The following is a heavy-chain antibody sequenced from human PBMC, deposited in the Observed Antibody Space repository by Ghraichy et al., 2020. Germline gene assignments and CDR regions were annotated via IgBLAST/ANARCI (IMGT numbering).Heavy chain of an antibody. Sequence: GGSLRLSCTVSGFTFSNSWMTWVRQAPGKGLEWVANINPEGSLKDYAGSVRGRFTISRDNAISSLYLQMNSLGAEDTAVYYCARVDFYYWGQGTLVTVSS. CDR3: ARVDFYY. D-gene: IGHD5/OR15-5a*01. CDR1: GFTFSNSW. J-gene: IGHJ4*02. CDR2: INPEGSLK. V-gene: IGHV3-7*01.